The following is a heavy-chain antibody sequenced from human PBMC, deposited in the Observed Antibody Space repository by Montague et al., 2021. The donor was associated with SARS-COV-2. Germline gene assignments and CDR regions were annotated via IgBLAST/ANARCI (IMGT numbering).Heavy chain of an antibody. CDR1: GCSISSSSYY. D-gene: IGHD1-20*01. V-gene: IGHV4-39*07. CDR2: IYYSGST. CDR3: ARDQGYNWNYYYYYGMDV. Sequence: SETLSLTCTVSGCSISSSSYYWGWIRQPPGKGLEWIGSIYYSGSTYYNPSLKSRVTILVDTSKNQFSLKLGSVTAADTAVYYCARDQGYNWNYYYYYGMDVWGQGTTVTVSS. J-gene: IGHJ6*02.